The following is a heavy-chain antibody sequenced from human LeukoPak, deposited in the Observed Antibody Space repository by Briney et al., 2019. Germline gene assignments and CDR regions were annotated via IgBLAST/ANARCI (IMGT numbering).Heavy chain of an antibody. V-gene: IGHV1-2*06. CDR1: GGTFSSYA. Sequence: ASVKVFCKASGGTFSSYAISWVRQAPGQGLEWMGRINPNSGDTNYAQQFQGRVTMTRDTSTSTAYMELNRLGSDDTAVYYCARGAYSGSYYGSHWGQGTLLTVSS. CDR2: INPNSGDT. D-gene: IGHD1-26*01. CDR3: ARGAYSGSYYGSH. J-gene: IGHJ4*02.